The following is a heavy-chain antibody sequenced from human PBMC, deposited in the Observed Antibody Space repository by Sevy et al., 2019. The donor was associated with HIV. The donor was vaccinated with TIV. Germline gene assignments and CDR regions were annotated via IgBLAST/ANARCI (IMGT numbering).Heavy chain of an antibody. CDR1: GGSISSYY. CDR3: AREIVGASYFDY. V-gene: IGHV4-59*01. Sequence: SETLSLTCTVSGGSISSYYWSWIQQPPGKGLEWIGYIYYSGSTNYNPSLKSRVTISVDTSKNQFSLKLSSVTAADTAVYYCAREIVGASYFDYWGQGTLVTVSS. D-gene: IGHD1-26*01. J-gene: IGHJ4*02. CDR2: IYYSGST.